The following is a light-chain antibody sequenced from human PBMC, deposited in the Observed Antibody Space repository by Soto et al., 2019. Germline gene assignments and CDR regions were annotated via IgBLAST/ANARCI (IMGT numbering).Light chain of an antibody. CDR1: QSINSTS. J-gene: IGKJ1*01. CDR2: GAS. CDR3: QQYGSSPPT. Sequence: ERVTLSCRASQSINSTSLIWFHLKRGLAPRLLICGASSRATSIPARFSGSGSGTDFTLTINRLEPEDFALYYCQQYGSSPPTFGQGTKVDIK. V-gene: IGKV3-20*01.